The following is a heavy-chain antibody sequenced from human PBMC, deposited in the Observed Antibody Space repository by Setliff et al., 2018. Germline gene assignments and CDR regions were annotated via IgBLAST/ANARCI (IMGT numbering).Heavy chain of an antibody. CDR3: ARDLVGYCSGGSCYDWDY. Sequence: PGGSLRLSCAASGFTFSYYWMSWVRQAPGKGLEWVSAISGSGGSTYYADSVKGRFTISRDNSKNTLYLQMNSLRAEDTAVYYCARDLVGYCSGGSCYDWDYWGQGTLVTV. CDR2: ISGSGGST. D-gene: IGHD2-15*01. CDR1: GFTFSYYW. V-gene: IGHV3-23*01. J-gene: IGHJ4*02.